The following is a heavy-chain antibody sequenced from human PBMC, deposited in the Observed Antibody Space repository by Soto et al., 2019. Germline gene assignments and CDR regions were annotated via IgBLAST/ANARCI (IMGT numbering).Heavy chain of an antibody. CDR1: GGSISNYY. D-gene: IGHD1-26*01. CDR3: ARRYGGNLDY. J-gene: IGHJ4*02. V-gene: IGHV4-59*08. Sequence: PSVTLSLTCTVSGGSISNYYWSWIRQPPGKGLEWIGYIYYSGSTNYNPSLKSRVTISVDTSKNQFSLKLSSVTAADTAVYYCARRYGGNLDYWGQGTLVTVPQ. CDR2: IYYSGST.